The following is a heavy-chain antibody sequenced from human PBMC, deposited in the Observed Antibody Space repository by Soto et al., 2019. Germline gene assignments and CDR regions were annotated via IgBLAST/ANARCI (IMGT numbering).Heavy chain of an antibody. CDR1: GYTFTSYA. Sequence: ASVKVSCKASGYTFTSYAMHWVRQAPGQRLEWMGWINAGNGNTKYSQKFQGRVTITRDTSASTAYMELSSLRSEDTAVYYCARDGRVCSGGSCYLSWFDPWGQGTLVTVSS. D-gene: IGHD2-15*01. CDR3: ARDGRVCSGGSCYLSWFDP. V-gene: IGHV1-3*01. J-gene: IGHJ5*02. CDR2: INAGNGNT.